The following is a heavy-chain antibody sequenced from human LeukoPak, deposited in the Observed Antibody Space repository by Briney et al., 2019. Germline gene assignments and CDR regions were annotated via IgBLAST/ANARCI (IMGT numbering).Heavy chain of an antibody. V-gene: IGHV1-2*02. CDR1: GGTFSSYA. Sequence: ASVKVSCKASGGTFSSYAISWVRQAPGQGLEWMGWINPNSGGTNYAQKFQGRVTMTRDTSISTAYMELSRLRSDDTAVYYCARVLVGSSGSYSFDYWGQGTLVTVSS. D-gene: IGHD1-26*01. CDR3: ARVLVGSSGSYSFDY. J-gene: IGHJ4*02. CDR2: INPNSGGT.